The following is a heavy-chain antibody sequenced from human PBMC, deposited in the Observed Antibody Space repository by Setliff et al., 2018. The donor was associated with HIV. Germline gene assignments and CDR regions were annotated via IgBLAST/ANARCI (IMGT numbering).Heavy chain of an antibody. V-gene: IGHV1-2*06. Sequence: ASVKVSCKATEFIILANKMNWVRQAPGQGLEWIGRISPDNGAAEYAPQFQGRVIMTVDTSISTAYLEIPRLTSDDAAVYYCALPRVFDSFHVWGQGIMVTVSS. J-gene: IGHJ3*01. CDR3: ALPRVFDSFHV. CDR2: ISPDNGAA. CDR1: EFIILANK.